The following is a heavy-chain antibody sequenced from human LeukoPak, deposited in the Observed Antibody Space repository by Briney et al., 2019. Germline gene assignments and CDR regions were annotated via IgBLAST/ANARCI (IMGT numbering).Heavy chain of an antibody. CDR1: GYTLTCYD. CDR2: MNPNSGNT. J-gene: IGHJ3*02. D-gene: IGHD2-2*01. V-gene: IGHV1-8*03. Sequence: GASVKGCCKASGYTLTCYDINWVRQATGQGIEWMGWMNPNSGNTGYAQKVQGRVTITTNTSISTAYMELSSLRSEDTAVYYCARDSSYCSSTSCSDAFDIWGQGTMVTVSS. CDR3: ARDSSYCSSTSCSDAFDI.